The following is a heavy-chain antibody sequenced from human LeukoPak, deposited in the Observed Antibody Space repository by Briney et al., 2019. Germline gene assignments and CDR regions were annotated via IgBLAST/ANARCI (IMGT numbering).Heavy chain of an antibody. D-gene: IGHD2-2*01. V-gene: IGHV3-21*01. Sequence: GGSLRLSCAASGFTFSSYSMNWVRQAPGKGLEWVSSIISSSSYIYYADSVKGRFTISRDNAKNSLYLQMNSLRAEDTAVYYCARDSLYCSSTSCSYSGGYYMDVWGKGTTVTVSS. CDR2: IISSSSYI. J-gene: IGHJ6*03. CDR1: GFTFSSYS. CDR3: ARDSLYCSSTSCSYSGGYYMDV.